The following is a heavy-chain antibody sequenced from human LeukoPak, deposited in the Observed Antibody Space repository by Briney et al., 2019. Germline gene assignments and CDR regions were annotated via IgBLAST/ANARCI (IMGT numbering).Heavy chain of an antibody. CDR1: GFTFSSYW. Sequence: GGSLRLSCAASGFTFSSYWMHWVRQAPGKGLVWVSRINTDGSSTSYADSVKGRFTISRDNAKNTLYLQMNSLRAEDTAVYYCARDRGGFGGFDYWGQGTLVTVSS. CDR2: INTDGSST. J-gene: IGHJ4*02. D-gene: IGHD3-10*01. V-gene: IGHV3-74*01. CDR3: ARDRGGFGGFDY.